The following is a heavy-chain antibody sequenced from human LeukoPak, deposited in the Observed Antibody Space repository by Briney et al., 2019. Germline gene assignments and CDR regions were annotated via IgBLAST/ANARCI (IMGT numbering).Heavy chain of an antibody. CDR1: GGSFSGYY. D-gene: IGHD6-13*01. J-gene: IGHJ3*02. CDR3: ARVPSSWYPAFDI. V-gene: IGHV4-34*01. CDR2: INHSGST. Sequence: SETLSLTCAVYGGSFSGYYWSWIRQPPGTGLEWIGEINHSGSTNYNPSLKSRVTISVDTSKNQFSLKLSSVTAADTAVYYCARVPSSWYPAFDIWGQGTMVTVSS.